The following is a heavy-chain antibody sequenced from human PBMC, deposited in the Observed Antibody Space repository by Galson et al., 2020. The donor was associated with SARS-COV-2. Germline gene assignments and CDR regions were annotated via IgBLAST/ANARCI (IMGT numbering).Heavy chain of an antibody. Sequence: SETLSLRCAVYGGSFSGHYWSWIRQSPGKGLEWIGEITQSGSVTYTPSLTSRVTISADTSKNQFSLELRSVTAADTAIYYCARGLLQTTMVIVVYTSASFYFDTWGQGTLVSVSS. J-gene: IGHJ4*02. CDR2: ITQSGSV. D-gene: IGHD3-22*01. V-gene: IGHV4-34*01. CDR1: GGSFSGHY. CDR3: ARGLLQTTMVIVVYTSASFYFDT.